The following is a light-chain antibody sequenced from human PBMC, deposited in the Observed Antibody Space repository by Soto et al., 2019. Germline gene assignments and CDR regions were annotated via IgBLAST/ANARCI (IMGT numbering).Light chain of an antibody. V-gene: IGKV3-15*01. CDR3: QQYNNWPPSWT. CDR1: QSVSSN. Sequence: EIVMTQSPATLSVSPGERSTLSCRASQSVSSNLAWYQQKPGQAPRLLIYGASTRATGIPARFSGSGSGTEFTLTISSLQSEDFAVYYCQQYNNWPPSWTVGQGTKV. CDR2: GAS. J-gene: IGKJ1*01.